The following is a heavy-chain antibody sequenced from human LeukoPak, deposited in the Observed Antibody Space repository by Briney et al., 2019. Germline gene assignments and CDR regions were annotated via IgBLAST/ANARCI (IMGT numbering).Heavy chain of an antibody. V-gene: IGHV3-23*01. D-gene: IGHD3-22*01. Sequence: PGGSLRLSCAASGFTFSSSAMSWVRQVPGKGLEWVSGISASGGSTSYADSVRGRFTISRDNSKNTLYLQMNSLRAEDTAVYYCAKEPDSSGYYYNDYWGQGTLVTVSS. CDR3: AKEPDSSGYYYNDY. J-gene: IGHJ4*02. CDR1: GFTFSSSA. CDR2: ISASGGST.